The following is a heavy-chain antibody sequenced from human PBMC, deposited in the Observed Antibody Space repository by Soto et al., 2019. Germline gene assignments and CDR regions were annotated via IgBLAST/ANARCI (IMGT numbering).Heavy chain of an antibody. J-gene: IGHJ4*02. CDR1: GGIFSSNT. V-gene: IGHV1-69*06. CDR3: ASQAACGGDCYAFDS. D-gene: IGHD2-21*02. Sequence: QVYLVQSGAEVKKPGSSVKISCKASGGIFSSNTINWVRQAAGQGLEWMGGIIPLFGTANYAEKFQGRVTITADKSTKAEYMGLTSLRSEDKAVYYCASQAACGGDCYAFDSWGQGTLVTVSS. CDR2: IIPLFGTA.